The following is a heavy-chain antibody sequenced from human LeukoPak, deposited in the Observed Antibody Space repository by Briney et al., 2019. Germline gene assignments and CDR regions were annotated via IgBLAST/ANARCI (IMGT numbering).Heavy chain of an antibody. CDR2: ISGSGGST. CDR3: AKDLTYATRGYYYYMDV. D-gene: IGHD2-8*01. CDR1: GFTFSSYA. V-gene: IGHV3-23*01. Sequence: SGGSLRLSCAASGFTFSSYAMSWVRQAPGKGLEWVSAISGSGGSTYYADSVKGRFTISRDNSKNTLYLQINSLRAEDTAVYYCAKDLTYATRGYYYYMDVWGKGTTVTVSS. J-gene: IGHJ6*03.